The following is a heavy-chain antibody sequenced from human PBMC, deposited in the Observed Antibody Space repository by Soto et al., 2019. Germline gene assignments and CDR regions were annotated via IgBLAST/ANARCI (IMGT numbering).Heavy chain of an antibody. D-gene: IGHD3-22*01. CDR3: ARGDKHYYDSSGSYFDY. CDR2: INHSGST. CDR1: GGSFSGYY. J-gene: IGHJ4*02. Sequence: SETLSLTCAVCGGSFSGYYWSWIRQPPGKGLEWIGEINHSGSTNYNPSLKSRVTISVDTSKNQFSLKLSSVTAADTAVYYCARGDKHYYDSSGSYFDYWGQGTLVTVSS. V-gene: IGHV4-34*01.